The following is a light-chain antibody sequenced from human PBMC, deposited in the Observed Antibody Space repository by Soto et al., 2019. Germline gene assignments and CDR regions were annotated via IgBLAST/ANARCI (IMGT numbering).Light chain of an antibody. J-gene: IGKJ1*01. CDR2: GAS. CDR3: QQYNSYSRT. Sequence: EIVMTQSPPTLAVSPGERATLSCRASHRVSNYLAWYQQRPGQAPRLLIYGASTRATGIPARFSGSTSGTEFTLTISSLQPDDSATDYCQQYNSYSRTFGQATKVDIK. CDR1: HRVSNY. V-gene: IGKV3-15*01.